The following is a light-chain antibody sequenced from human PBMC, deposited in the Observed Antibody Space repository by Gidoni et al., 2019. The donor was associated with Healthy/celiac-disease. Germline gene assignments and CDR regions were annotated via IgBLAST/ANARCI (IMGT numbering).Light chain of an antibody. Sequence: DIQMTQSPSSLSASVGDRVTITCQASQDISNYLNWYQQKPGKAPKLLIYDASNLETGVPSRFSGSGSGTDFTFTISSLQPEDIATYYCQQYDNLPWTFGHXTKVEIK. CDR1: QDISNY. J-gene: IGKJ1*01. V-gene: IGKV1-33*01. CDR3: QQYDNLPWT. CDR2: DAS.